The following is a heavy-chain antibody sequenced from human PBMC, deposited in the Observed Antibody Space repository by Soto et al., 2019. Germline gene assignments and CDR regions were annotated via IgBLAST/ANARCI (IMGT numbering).Heavy chain of an antibody. CDR1: GFTFSSYA. V-gene: IGHV3-23*01. D-gene: IGHD3-9*01. CDR3: AKDRYVHTVLRYFDWAPAIDY. J-gene: IGHJ4*02. CDR2: ISGSGGST. Sequence: GGSLRLSCAASGFTFSSYAMSWVRQAPGKGLEWVSAISGSGGSTYYADSVKGRFTISRDNSKNTLYLQMNSLRAEDTAVYYCAKDRYVHTVLRYFDWAPAIDYWGQGTLVTVSS.